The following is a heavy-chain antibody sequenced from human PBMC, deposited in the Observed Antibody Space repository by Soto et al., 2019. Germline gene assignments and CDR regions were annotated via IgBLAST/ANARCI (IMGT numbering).Heavy chain of an antibody. CDR3: ARASSGSGTYDDWFDP. V-gene: IGHV3-74*01. D-gene: IGHD3-10*01. CDR1: GFTFSNHW. Sequence: EVQLVESGGGLVQHGGSLRVSCAASGFTFSNHWMHWVRQAPGKGLVWVSRINSDGSTTNYADSVKGRFTISRDNAKNTLLLEMTSPRAEATAVYFCARASSGSGTYDDWFDPWGQGNRVTVSS. CDR2: INSDGSTT. J-gene: IGHJ5*02.